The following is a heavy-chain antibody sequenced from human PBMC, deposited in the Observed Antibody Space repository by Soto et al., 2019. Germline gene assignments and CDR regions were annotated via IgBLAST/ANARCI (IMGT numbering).Heavy chain of an antibody. CDR3: ARRDSSGWFPYYYYYGMDV. CDR1: GGSISSSSYY. V-gene: IGHV4-39*01. J-gene: IGHJ6*02. Sequence: SETLSLTCTVSGGSISSSSYYWGWIRQPPGKGLEWIGSIYYSGSTYYNPSLKSRVTISVDTSKNQFSLKLSSVTAADTAVYYCARRDSSGWFPYYYYYGMDVWGQGTTVTVSS. CDR2: IYYSGST. D-gene: IGHD6-19*01.